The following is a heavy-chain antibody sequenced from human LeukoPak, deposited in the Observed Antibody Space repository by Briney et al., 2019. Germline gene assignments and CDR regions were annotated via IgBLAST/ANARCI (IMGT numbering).Heavy chain of an antibody. CDR1: GFTVGDYA. J-gene: IGHJ4*02. Sequence: GGSLRLSCTGSGFTVGDYAISWFRQAPGKGLEWVSFVRSKIYAETTEYAASVKGRSTISRDDSKSIAYLQMNSLKTEDTAVYYCQKYSSSSFDFWGQGTLVTVSS. CDR3: QKYSSSSFDF. D-gene: IGHD6-6*01. CDR2: VRSKIYAETT. V-gene: IGHV3-49*03.